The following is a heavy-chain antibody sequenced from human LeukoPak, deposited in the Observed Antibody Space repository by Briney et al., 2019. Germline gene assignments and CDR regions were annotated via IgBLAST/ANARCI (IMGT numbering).Heavy chain of an antibody. J-gene: IGHJ4*02. Sequence: GGSLRLSCAAAGFTFSDRYMSWIRLAPGKGMEWAAYISPNGDNIHYADSVKGRFIISRDNTKNSLFLQVNSLRVEDTAVYYCATESGWLFDYWGQGTLVTVSS. CDR1: GFTFSDRY. V-gene: IGHV3-11*04. CDR3: ATESGWLFDY. D-gene: IGHD5-12*01. CDR2: ISPNGDNI.